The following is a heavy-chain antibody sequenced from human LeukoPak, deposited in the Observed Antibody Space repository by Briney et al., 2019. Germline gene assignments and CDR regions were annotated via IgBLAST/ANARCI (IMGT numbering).Heavy chain of an antibody. CDR3: ARVLRGATVTTHYYYGMDV. Sequence: SETLSLTCAVYGGSFSGYYWSWIRQPPGKGLEWIGEINHSGSTNYNPSLKSRVTISVDTSKNQFSLKLSSVTAADTAVYYCARVLRGATVTTHYYYGMDVWGQGTTVTVSS. CDR2: INHSGST. CDR1: GGSFSGYY. V-gene: IGHV4-34*01. D-gene: IGHD4-17*01. J-gene: IGHJ6*02.